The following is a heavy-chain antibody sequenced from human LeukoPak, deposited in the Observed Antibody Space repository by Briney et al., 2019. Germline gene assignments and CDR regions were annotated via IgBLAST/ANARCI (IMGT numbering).Heavy chain of an antibody. D-gene: IGHD5-12*01. Sequence: PSETLSLTCTVSGYSISSGYYWGWIRQPPGKGLEWIGSIYHSGSTYYNPSLKSRVTISVDTSKNQFSLKLSSVTAADTAVYYCARGRGYGWFDPWGQGTLVTVSS. CDR3: ARGRGYGWFDP. J-gene: IGHJ5*02. CDR2: IYHSGST. CDR1: GYSISSGYY. V-gene: IGHV4-38-2*02.